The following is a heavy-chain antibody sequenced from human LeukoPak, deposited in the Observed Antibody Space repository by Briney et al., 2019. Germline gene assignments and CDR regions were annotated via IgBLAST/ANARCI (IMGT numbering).Heavy chain of an antibody. CDR1: GASISGSSYY. J-gene: IGHJ4*02. Sequence: SETLSLTCTVSGASISGSSYYWVWIRQPPGKGLEWIGSVYYSGSTYYNPSLKSRLTISVDTSKNQFSLKLSSVTAADTAVCYCARAPHGSSWYDYWGQGTLVTVSS. V-gene: IGHV4-39*07. CDR2: VYYSGST. D-gene: IGHD6-13*01. CDR3: ARAPHGSSWYDY.